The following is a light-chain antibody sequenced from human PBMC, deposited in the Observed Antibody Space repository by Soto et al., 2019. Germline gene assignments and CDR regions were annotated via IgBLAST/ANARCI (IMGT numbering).Light chain of an antibody. CDR2: SNN. CDR1: SSNIGSNY. Sequence: QSVLTQPPSASGTPGQRVTISCSGSSSNIGSNYVYWYQQLPGTAPKLLIYSNNQRPSGVPDRFSGSQSGTSASLAISGLRSEDEADYYCAAWDDSLSALWVFGGGTKLTFL. CDR3: AAWDDSLSALWV. V-gene: IGLV1-47*02. J-gene: IGLJ3*02.